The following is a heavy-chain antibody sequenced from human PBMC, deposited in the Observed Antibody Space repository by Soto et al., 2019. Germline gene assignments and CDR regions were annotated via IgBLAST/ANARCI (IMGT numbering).Heavy chain of an antibody. CDR3: ATLCGGDCYSSDR. V-gene: IGHV1-3*04. CDR2: INTGNGNT. J-gene: IGHJ5*02. D-gene: IGHD2-21*02. Sequence: QVQLVQSGAEVKKPGASVKVSCKASGYPFTASTMHWVRQAPGQRLEWMGWINTGNGNTKYSQKFQGRVTITRDTSASTAYMELSSLKSEDTAVYYCATLCGGDCYSSDRWGQVTLVTVSS. CDR1: GYPFTAST.